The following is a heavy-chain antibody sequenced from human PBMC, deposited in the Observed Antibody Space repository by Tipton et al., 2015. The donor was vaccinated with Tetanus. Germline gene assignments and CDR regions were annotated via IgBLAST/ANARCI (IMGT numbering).Heavy chain of an antibody. D-gene: IGHD3-16*01. V-gene: IGHV5-51*01. CDR3: ARPLTSVAFWGFAFDV. CDR2: IYPGDSYS. CDR1: GYMFSSHW. J-gene: IGHJ3*01. Sequence: QLVQSGAEVKQPGESLKISCKGSGYMFSSHWIGWVRQVPGKGLEWLGTIYPGDSYSTYSPSFEGQVTISVDRSIDTAYLQWSSLKASDTAIYYCARPLTSVAFWGFAFDVWGQGTLVTVSS.